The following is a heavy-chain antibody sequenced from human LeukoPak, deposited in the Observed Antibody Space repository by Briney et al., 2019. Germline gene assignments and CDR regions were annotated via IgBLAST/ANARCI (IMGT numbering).Heavy chain of an antibody. J-gene: IGHJ4*02. CDR3: ARSYDILTGYYSFDY. V-gene: IGHV3-53*01. CDR2: IYSGGST. Sequence: PGGSLRLSCAASGFTVSSNYMSWVRQAPGKGREWGSVIYSGGSTYYADSVKGRFTISRDNSKNTLYLQMNSLRAEDTAVYYCARSYDILTGYYSFDYWGQGTLVTVSS. D-gene: IGHD3-9*01. CDR1: GFTVSSNY.